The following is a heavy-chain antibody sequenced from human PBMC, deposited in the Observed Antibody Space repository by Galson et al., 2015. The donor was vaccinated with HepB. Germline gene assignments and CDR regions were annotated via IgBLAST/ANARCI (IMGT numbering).Heavy chain of an antibody. CDR3: AKVGYSSGWYYYFDY. V-gene: IGHV3-23*01. D-gene: IGHD6-19*01. CDR1: GFTFSSYA. Sequence: CAASGFTFSSYAMSWVRQAPGKGLEWVSAISGSGGSTYYADSVKGRFTISRDNSKNTLYLQMNSLRAEDTAVYYCAKVGYSSGWYYYFDYWGQGTLVTVSS. J-gene: IGHJ4*02. CDR2: ISGSGGST.